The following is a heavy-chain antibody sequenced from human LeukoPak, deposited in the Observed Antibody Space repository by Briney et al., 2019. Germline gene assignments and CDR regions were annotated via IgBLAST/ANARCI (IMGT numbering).Heavy chain of an antibody. D-gene: IGHD3-9*01. J-gene: IGHJ5*02. V-gene: IGHV1-2*02. CDR1: GYTFTGYY. CDR3: ARMSDILTGHYPQWFDP. Sequence: ASVKLSCTASGYTFTGYYMHWVRQPPGQGLEWMGWINPNSGGTSYAQKFQGRVTMTRDTSVSTAYMELSRLRSDDTAVYYCARMSDILTGHYPQWFDPWGKGTVDTVSS. CDR2: INPNSGGT.